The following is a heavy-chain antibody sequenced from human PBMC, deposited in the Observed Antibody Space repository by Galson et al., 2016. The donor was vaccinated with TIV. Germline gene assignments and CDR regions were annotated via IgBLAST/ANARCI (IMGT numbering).Heavy chain of an antibody. J-gene: IGHJ4*02. V-gene: IGHV1-69*13. D-gene: IGHD3-22*01. CDR1: GVTFNSYA. CDR2: ITAIFRTA. CDR3: ARGRNYYESGAYWD. Sequence: SVKVSCKASGVTFNSYAISWVRQAPGQGLEWMGGITAIFRTANYAQKFQGRVTITADESTNTAYMDLSSLRSEDTAVYYCARGRNYYESGAYWDWGQGTLVTVSS.